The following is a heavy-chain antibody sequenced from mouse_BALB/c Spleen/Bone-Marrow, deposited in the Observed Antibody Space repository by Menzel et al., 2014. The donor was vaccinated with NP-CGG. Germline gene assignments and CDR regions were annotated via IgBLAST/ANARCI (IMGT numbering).Heavy chain of an antibody. CDR2: FAPGSGNT. J-gene: IGHJ1*01. CDR1: GYTFTSYW. D-gene: IGHD2-4*01. CDR3: ARARSTVITTWYFDV. V-gene: IGHV1S41*01. Sequence: DLVKPGASVKLSCKASGYTFTSYWINWIKQRPGQGLEWMGRFAPGSGNTYYNEMFKGEATLTVDTSSSTAYIQLSSLSSEDSAVYFCARARSTVITTWYFDVWGAGTTVTVSS.